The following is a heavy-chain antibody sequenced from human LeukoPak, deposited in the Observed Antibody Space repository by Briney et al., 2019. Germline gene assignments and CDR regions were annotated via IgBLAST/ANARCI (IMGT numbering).Heavy chain of an antibody. D-gene: IGHD3-22*01. V-gene: IGHV4-59*01. CDR2: IYYSGST. Sequence: SETLSLTCTVSGGSICSYYWSWIRQPPGKGLEWIGYIYYSGSTNYNPSLKSRVTISVDTSKNQFSLKLSSVTAADTAVYYCARSDYYYDSSGYLYWGQGTLVTVSS. J-gene: IGHJ4*02. CDR1: GGSICSYY. CDR3: ARSDYYYDSSGYLY.